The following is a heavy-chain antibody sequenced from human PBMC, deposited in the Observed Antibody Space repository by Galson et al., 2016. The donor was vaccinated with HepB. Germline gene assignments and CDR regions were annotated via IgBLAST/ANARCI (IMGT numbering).Heavy chain of an antibody. Sequence: SVKVSCKASGYTFTGYYIHWVRQAPGQGPEWMGWINPSSGDTNYPRRLRGRVTMTRDTSSSTTYMELSRLRSDDTAVYYCARDFLRGCCNLFDYWGQGALATVSS. D-gene: IGHD3-3*01. V-gene: IGHV1-2*02. CDR1: GYTFTGYY. CDR2: INPSSGDT. J-gene: IGHJ4*02. CDR3: ARDFLRGCCNLFDY.